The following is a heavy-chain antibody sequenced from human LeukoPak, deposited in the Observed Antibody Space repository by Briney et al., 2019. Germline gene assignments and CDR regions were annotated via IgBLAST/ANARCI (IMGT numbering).Heavy chain of an antibody. Sequence: PGGSLRLSCAASGFTFSSYSMNWVRQAPGKGLEWVSSISSSSSYIYYADSVKGRFTISRDNAKNSLYLQMNSLRAEDTAVYYCARGHSSSLYDSFDIWGQGTMVTVSS. V-gene: IGHV3-21*01. CDR1: GFTFSSYS. J-gene: IGHJ3*02. CDR3: ARGHSSSLYDSFDI. D-gene: IGHD6-13*01. CDR2: ISSSSSYI.